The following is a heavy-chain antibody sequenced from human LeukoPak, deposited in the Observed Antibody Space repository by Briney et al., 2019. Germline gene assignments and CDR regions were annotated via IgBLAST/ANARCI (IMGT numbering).Heavy chain of an antibody. CDR3: TVVATTYYFDY. J-gene: IGHJ4*02. CDR1: GGTFSSYA. D-gene: IGHD5-12*01. V-gene: IGHV1-69*05. Sequence: RASVKVSCKASGGTFSSYAISWVRQAPGQGLEWVGRIIPIFGTANYAQKFQGRVTITTDESTSTAYMELSSLRSEDTAVYYCTVVATTYYFDYWGQGTLVTVSS. CDR2: IIPIFGTA.